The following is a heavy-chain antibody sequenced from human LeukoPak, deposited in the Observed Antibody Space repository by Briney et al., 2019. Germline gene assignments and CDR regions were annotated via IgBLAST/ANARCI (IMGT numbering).Heavy chain of an antibody. CDR2: INPNSGGT. CDR1: GYTFTGYY. D-gene: IGHD6-19*01. V-gene: IGHV1-2*02. Sequence: ASVKVSCKASGYTFTGYYMHWVRQAPGQGLEWMGWINPNSGGTNYAQKFQGRVTMTRDTSISTAYMELSRMRSDDTAVYYCARAGSGWYVSFLWWGQGTLVTVSP. J-gene: IGHJ4*02. CDR3: ARAGSGWYVSFLW.